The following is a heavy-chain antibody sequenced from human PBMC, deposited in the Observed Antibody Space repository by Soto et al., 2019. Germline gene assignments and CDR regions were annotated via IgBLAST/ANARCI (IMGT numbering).Heavy chain of an antibody. CDR2: ISYDGSNK. D-gene: IGHD3-22*01. J-gene: IGHJ3*02. CDR3: ATVPYYYDSSGYITDAFDI. CDR1: GFTFSSYA. Sequence: PGGSLRLSCAASGFTFSSYAMHWVRQAPGKGLEWVAVISYDGSNKYYADSVKGRFTISRDNSKNTLYLQMNSLRAEDTAVYYCATVPYYYDSSGYITDAFDIWGQGTMVTV. V-gene: IGHV3-30-3*01.